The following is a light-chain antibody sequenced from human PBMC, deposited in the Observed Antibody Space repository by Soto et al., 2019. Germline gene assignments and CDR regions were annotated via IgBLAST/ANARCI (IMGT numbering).Light chain of an antibody. CDR2: EVT. CDR3: TSYTSTTTRV. CDR1: SSGVGAYNY. Sequence: QSALTQPASVSGSPGQSITISCTGTSSGVGAYNYVSWYQQHPGKVPKLIIYEVTNRPSGVSDRFSASKSDNTASLTISRLQAEDEADYYCTSYTSTTTRVLGTGTKLTVL. V-gene: IGLV2-14*01. J-gene: IGLJ1*01.